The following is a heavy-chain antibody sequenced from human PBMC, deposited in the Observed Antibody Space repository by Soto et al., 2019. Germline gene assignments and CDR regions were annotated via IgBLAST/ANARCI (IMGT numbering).Heavy chain of an antibody. CDR2: IKEDGSEK. CDR1: GFTFSSYW. D-gene: IGHD6-13*01. J-gene: IGHJ4*02. Sequence: GGSLRLSCVGTGFTFSSYWMNWVRQAPGKGLEWVANIKEDGSEKYYVDSVKGRFTISRDNAKNSLYLQMNSLRAEDTAVYYWARDPGSTSWYDYWGQGTLVNVSS. V-gene: IGHV3-7*01. CDR3: ARDPGSTSWYDY.